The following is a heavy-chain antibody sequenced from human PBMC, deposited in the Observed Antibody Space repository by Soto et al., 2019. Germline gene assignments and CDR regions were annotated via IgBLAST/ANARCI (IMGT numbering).Heavy chain of an antibody. V-gene: IGHV1-8*01. CDR3: AKNQGVELVPLATVDWFDP. CDR2: ISSISGSGFKK. J-gene: IGHJ5*02. D-gene: IGHD1-26*01. CDR1: GYTFTSYD. Sequence: GASLKVSCKASGYTFTSYDINWVRQATGQGLEWLEWISSISGSGFKKYYADSVKGRFTISRDNSKSTVYLELNNLSAEDTAVYHCAKNQGVELVPLATVDWFDPWGQGSVVTVS.